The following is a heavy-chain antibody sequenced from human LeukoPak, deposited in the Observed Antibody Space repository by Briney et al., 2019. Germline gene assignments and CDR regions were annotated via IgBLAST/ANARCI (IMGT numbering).Heavy chain of an antibody. CDR3: ARGRREYSYGFGGSNWFDP. J-gene: IGHJ5*02. CDR2: IYYSGST. CDR1: GGSISSGDYY. V-gene: IGHV4-30-4*01. Sequence: SQTLSLTCTVSGGSISSGDYYWSWIRQPPGKGLEWIGYIYYSGSTYYNPSLKSRVTISVDTSKNQFSLKLSSVTAAYTAVYYCARGRREYSYGFGGSNWFDPWGQGTLVTVSS. D-gene: IGHD5-18*01.